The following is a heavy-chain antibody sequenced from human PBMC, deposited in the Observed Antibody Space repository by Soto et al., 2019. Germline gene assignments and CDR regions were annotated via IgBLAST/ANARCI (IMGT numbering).Heavy chain of an antibody. CDR1: GYTFTSYG. CDR2: ISAYNGNT. CDR3: ARGDARYDFWSGYYTGGYYYYGMDV. V-gene: IGHV1-18*01. J-gene: IGHJ6*02. D-gene: IGHD3-3*01. Sequence: ASVKVSCKASGYTFTSYGISWVRQAPGQGLEWMGWISAYNGNTNYAQKLQGRVTMTTDTSTSTAYMELRSLRSDDTAVYYCARGDARYDFWSGYYTGGYYYYGMDVWGQGTTVTVSS.